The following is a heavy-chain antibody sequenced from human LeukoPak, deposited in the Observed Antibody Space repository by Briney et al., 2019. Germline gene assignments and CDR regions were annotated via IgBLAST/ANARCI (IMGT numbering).Heavy chain of an antibody. J-gene: IGHJ3*02. V-gene: IGHV3-53*04. CDR3: ARGDSSGWYEDAFDI. CDR2: IYSGGST. Sequence: GGSLRLSCAASGFTVSSNYMRWVRQAPGKGLEWVSVIYSGGSTYYADSVKGRFTISRHNSKNTLSLLMNSLRAEDTAVYYCARGDSSGWYEDAFDIRGQGTMVTVSS. CDR1: GFTVSSNY. D-gene: IGHD6-19*01.